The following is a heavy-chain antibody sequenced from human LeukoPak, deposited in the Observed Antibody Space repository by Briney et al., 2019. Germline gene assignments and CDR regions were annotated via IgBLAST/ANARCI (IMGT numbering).Heavy chain of an antibody. V-gene: IGHV4-59*01. J-gene: IGHJ6*02. Sequence: PSETLSLTCTVSGVSISSYFWSWIRQPPGKGLEWIGYIDYSGSTNYNPSLKSRVTISVDTSKNQFSLNLSSVTAADTAVYYCARDRTEIVGTTLYYYYGIDVWGQGTTVTVSS. CDR3: ARDRTEIVGTTLYYYYGIDV. CDR1: GVSISSYF. D-gene: IGHD1-26*01. CDR2: IDYSGST.